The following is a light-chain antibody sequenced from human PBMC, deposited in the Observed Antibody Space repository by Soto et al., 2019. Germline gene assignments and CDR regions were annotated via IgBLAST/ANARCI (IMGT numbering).Light chain of an antibody. J-gene: IGKJ3*01. CDR1: QSVSNTY. Sequence: EIVLTQSPGTLSLSPGERDTLSCRASQSVSNTYLAWYQQKPGQAPRLLIYDASSRATGIPDRFSGSGSGTVFALTISRLEPEDFAVYYCQQYGRSPGLFTFGPGTKVYIK. CDR2: DAS. CDR3: QQYGRSPGLFT. V-gene: IGKV3-20*01.